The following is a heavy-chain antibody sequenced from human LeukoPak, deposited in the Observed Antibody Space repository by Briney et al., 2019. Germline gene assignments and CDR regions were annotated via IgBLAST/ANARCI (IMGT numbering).Heavy chain of an antibody. Sequence: PSETLSLTCAVYGGSFSGYYWSWIRQPPGKGLEWIGEINHSGSTNYNPSLKSRVTISVDTSKNQFSLKLSSVTAADTAVYYCARVEGIMITFGGVIAEWSQGTLVTVSS. CDR2: INHSGST. D-gene: IGHD3-16*02. CDR1: GGSFSGYY. CDR3: ARVEGIMITFGGVIAE. J-gene: IGHJ4*02. V-gene: IGHV4-34*01.